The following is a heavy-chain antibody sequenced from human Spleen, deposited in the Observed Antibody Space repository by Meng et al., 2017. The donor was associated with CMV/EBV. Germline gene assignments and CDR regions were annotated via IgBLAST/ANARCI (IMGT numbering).Heavy chain of an antibody. CDR1: GASISSGGYS. V-gene: IGHV4-30-2*01. Sequence: LRFPVSGASISSGGYSWSWIRRPPGRGLEWIAYIYHSGGSYYNPSLEGRASMSVDRSKNKLSLKLSSMTAADMAVYYCASGLDYFNFWGQGILVTVSS. CDR3: ASGLDYFNF. CDR2: IYHSGGS. J-gene: IGHJ4*02. D-gene: IGHD2-2*03.